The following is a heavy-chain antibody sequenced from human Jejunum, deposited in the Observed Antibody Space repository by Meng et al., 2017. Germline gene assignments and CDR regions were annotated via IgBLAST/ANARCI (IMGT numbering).Heavy chain of an antibody. CDR2: IRNKANSFST. CDR3: ARENHVGLTWGDIDH. D-gene: IGHD2-21*02. CDR1: GFTFSDHY. J-gene: IGHJ4*02. Sequence: GESLKISCAASGFTFSDHYMDWVRQAPGKGLEWVGRIRNKANSFSTEYAASVKGRFTVSRDNAKNSLYLQMNSLRAEDTALYYCARENHVGLTWGDIDHWGQGTLVTVSS. V-gene: IGHV3-72*01.